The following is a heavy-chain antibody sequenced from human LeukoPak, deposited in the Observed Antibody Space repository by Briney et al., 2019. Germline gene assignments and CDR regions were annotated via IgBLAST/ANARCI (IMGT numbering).Heavy chain of an antibody. D-gene: IGHD1-26*01. Sequence: SGGSLRLSCAASGFTFSSYSMNWVRQAPGKGLEWVSYISSSSSTIYYADSVKGRFTISRDNAKNSLYLQMNSLRAEDTAVYYCARDRVIVGGPDDAFDIWGQGTMVTVSS. CDR1: GFTFSSYS. V-gene: IGHV3-48*01. CDR3: ARDRVIVGGPDDAFDI. CDR2: ISSSSSTI. J-gene: IGHJ3*02.